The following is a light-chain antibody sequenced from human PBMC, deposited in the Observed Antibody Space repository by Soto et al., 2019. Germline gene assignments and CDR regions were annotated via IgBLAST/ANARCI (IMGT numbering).Light chain of an antibody. CDR2: DTV. V-gene: IGLV7-46*01. CDR1: TGAVTSGHY. Sequence: QAVVTQEPSLTVSPGGTVTLTCGSTTGAVTSGHYPYWFQQKPGEAPRTLIYDTVNRESWTPARFSGSLLGGKAALTLSGAQPEDEAVYYCMLSYNAAGALGGGTKLTVL. CDR3: MLSYNAAGA. J-gene: IGLJ2*01.